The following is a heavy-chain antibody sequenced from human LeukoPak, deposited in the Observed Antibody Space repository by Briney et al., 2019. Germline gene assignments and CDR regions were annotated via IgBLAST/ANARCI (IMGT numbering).Heavy chain of an antibody. CDR1: GFTFSSYW. J-gene: IGHJ3*02. CDR3: AKDIYYDSSGYPIDI. CDR2: IKKDGSEK. D-gene: IGHD3-22*01. V-gene: IGHV3-7*03. Sequence: GGSLRLSCAASGFTFSSYWMSWVRQAPGKGLEWVANIKKDGSEKYYVDSVKGRFTISRDNAKTSLYLQMNSLRAEDTALYYCAKDIYYDSSGYPIDIWGQGTMVTVSS.